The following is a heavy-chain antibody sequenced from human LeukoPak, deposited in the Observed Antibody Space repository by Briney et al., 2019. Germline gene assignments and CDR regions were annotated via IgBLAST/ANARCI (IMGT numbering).Heavy chain of an antibody. Sequence: GGSLRLSCAASGFTFSSYWMSWVRQAPGKGLEWVANIKQDGSEKYYVDSVKGRFTISRDNVKNSLYLQMNSLRAEDTAVYYCARDGKSCGSGGCYYYYYMDVWGKGTTVTVSS. V-gene: IGHV3-7*01. CDR2: IKQDGSEK. J-gene: IGHJ6*03. CDR3: ARDGKSCGSGGCYYYYYMDV. D-gene: IGHD3-10*01. CDR1: GFTFSSYW.